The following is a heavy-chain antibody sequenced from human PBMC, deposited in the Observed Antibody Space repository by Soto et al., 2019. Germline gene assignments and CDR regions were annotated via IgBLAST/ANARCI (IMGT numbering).Heavy chain of an antibody. V-gene: IGHV4-39*01. CDR1: GSSISSSSYY. Sequence: QLQLQESGPGLVKPSETLSLTCTVSGSSISSSSYYWGWIRQPPGKGLEWIGSIYYSGSTYYNPSLKSRVTISVDTSKNQFSLKLSSVTAADTAVYYCASQASPYYYYGMDVWGQGTTVTVSS. CDR3: ASQASPYYYYGMDV. J-gene: IGHJ6*02. CDR2: IYYSGST.